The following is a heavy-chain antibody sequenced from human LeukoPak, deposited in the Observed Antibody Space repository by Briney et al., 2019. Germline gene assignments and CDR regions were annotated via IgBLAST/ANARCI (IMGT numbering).Heavy chain of an antibody. D-gene: IGHD3-22*01. Sequence: PGGSLRLSCAASGFTFTNAWMSWVRQAPGKGLEWVGRIKSRSNGGTTDYAAPVTGRFIISGDDSKNTLYLQMNSLKTEDTGVYYCTTGWGSGYYFDYWGQGTLVTVSS. J-gene: IGHJ4*02. V-gene: IGHV3-15*01. CDR1: GFTFTNAW. CDR3: TTGWGSGYYFDY. CDR2: IKSRSNGGTT.